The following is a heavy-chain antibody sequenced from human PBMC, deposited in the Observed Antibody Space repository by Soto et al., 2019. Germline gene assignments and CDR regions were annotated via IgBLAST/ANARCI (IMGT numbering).Heavy chain of an antibody. CDR3: ATSRFGMDAFDI. V-gene: IGHV4-31*03. J-gene: IGHJ3*02. D-gene: IGHD3-10*01. CDR1: GGSISGGGYY. CDR2: IYYSGST. Sequence: TLSLTCTVSGGSISGGGYYWSWIRQHPGKGLEWIGYIYYSGSTYYNPSLKSRVTISVDTSKNQFSLKLSSVTAADTAVYYCATSRFGMDAFDIWGQGTMVTVSS.